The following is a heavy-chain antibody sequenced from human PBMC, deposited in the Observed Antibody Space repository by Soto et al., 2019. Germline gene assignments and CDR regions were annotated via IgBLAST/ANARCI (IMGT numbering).Heavy chain of an antibody. D-gene: IGHD3-16*01. Sequence: ASVKVSCKASGYTFPTYGFSWVRQAPGQGLEWMGWISAYTGNTIYAQNLQGRVTMTTDTSTRTAYMELRSLRSDDTAVYYCARTVGDSDFDYWGQGTLVTVS. CDR3: ARTVGDSDFDY. V-gene: IGHV1-18*01. CDR1: GYTFPTYG. J-gene: IGHJ4*02. CDR2: ISAYTGNT.